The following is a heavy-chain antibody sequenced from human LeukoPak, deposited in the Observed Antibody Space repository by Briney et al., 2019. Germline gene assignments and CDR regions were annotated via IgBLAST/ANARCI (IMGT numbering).Heavy chain of an antibody. CDR3: AKSQTAMVLGAYDY. V-gene: IGHV3-9*01. CDR2: ISWNSGSI. CDR1: GLTFDDYA. Sequence: GGSLRLSCAASGLTFDDYAMHWVRQAPGKGLEWVSGISWNSGSIGYADSVKGRFTISRDNAKNSLYLQMNSLRAEDAALYYCAKSQTAMVLGAYDYWGQGTLVTVSS. J-gene: IGHJ4*02. D-gene: IGHD5-18*01.